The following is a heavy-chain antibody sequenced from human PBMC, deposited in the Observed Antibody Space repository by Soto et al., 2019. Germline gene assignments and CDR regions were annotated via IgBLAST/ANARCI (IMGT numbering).Heavy chain of an antibody. V-gene: IGHV3-30*18. CDR1: GFTFSSYG. J-gene: IGHJ6*02. CDR3: AKDYYGADCSGGSCYEYYYGMDV. D-gene: IGHD2-15*01. CDR2: ISYDGSNK. Sequence: GGSLRLSCAASGFTFSSYGMHWVRQAPGKGLEWVAVISYDGSNKYYADSVKGRFTISRDNSKNTLYLQMNSLRAEDTAVYYCAKDYYGADCSGGSCYEYYYGMDVWGQGTTVTVSS.